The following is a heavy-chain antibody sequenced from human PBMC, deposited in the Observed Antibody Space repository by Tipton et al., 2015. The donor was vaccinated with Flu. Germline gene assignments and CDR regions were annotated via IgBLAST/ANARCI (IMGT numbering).Heavy chain of an antibody. Sequence: QLVQSGGGLVRPGGSLKLSCAASGFTFGDSPLTWIRQAPGKGLECISYISGSGITKYYAASVKGRFTISRDNAKMFLYLEMNSLRAEDTAVYYCARDDSAGAMDVWGQGTTVTVSS. V-gene: IGHV3-11*01. CDR1: GFTFGDSP. J-gene: IGHJ6*02. D-gene: IGHD2-21*01. CDR3: ARDDSAGAMDV. CDR2: ISGSGITK.